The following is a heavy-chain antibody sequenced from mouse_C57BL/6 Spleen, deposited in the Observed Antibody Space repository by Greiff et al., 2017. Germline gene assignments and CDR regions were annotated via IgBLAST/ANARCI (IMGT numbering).Heavy chain of an antibody. CDR3: AKDGYPFAY. J-gene: IGHJ3*01. Sequence: QVQLKQSGAELARPGASVKMSCKASGYTFTSYTMHWVKQRPGPGLEWIGYINPSSGYTKYNQKFKDKATLTADKSSSTAYMQLSSLTSEDAAVYYCAKDGYPFAYWGQGTRVTVSA. CDR1: GYTFTSYT. CDR2: INPSSGYT. V-gene: IGHV1-4*01. D-gene: IGHD2-3*01.